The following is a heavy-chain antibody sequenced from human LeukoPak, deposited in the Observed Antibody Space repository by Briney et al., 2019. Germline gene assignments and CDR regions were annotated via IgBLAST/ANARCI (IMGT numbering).Heavy chain of an antibody. CDR2: TYYRSKWYN. CDR3: ARQNNTYHHYDLGWFDP. V-gene: IGHV6-1*01. Sequence: SQTLSLTCAISGDSVSSNSAAWNWIRQSPSRGLEWLGRTYYRSKWYNDYAVSVKSRITINPDTSKNQFSLQLSFVTPEDTAVYYCARQNNTYHHYDLGWFDPWGQGTLVTVSS. J-gene: IGHJ5*02. CDR1: GDSVSSNSAA. D-gene: IGHD5-12*01.